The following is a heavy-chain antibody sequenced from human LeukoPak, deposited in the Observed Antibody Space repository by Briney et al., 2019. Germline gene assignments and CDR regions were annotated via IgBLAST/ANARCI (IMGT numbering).Heavy chain of an antibody. CDR2: ISSSGSTI. Sequence: GGSLRLSCAASGFTFSSYEMNWVRQAPGKGLEWVSYISSSGSTIYYADSVKGRFTISRDNSKNTLYLQMNSLRAEDTAVYYCASYDSSGYYHYFDYWGQGTLVTVSS. CDR3: ASYDSSGYYHYFDY. V-gene: IGHV3-48*03. J-gene: IGHJ4*02. CDR1: GFTFSSYE. D-gene: IGHD3-22*01.